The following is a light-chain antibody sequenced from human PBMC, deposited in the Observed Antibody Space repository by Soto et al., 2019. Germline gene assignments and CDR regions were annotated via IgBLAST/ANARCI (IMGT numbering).Light chain of an antibody. V-gene: IGLV2-14*01. CDR2: EVS. CDR1: SSDVGGYNY. CDR3: SSYTSSSTPYV. Sequence: QSVLTQPASVSGSPGQSTTISCTGTSSDVGGYNYVSWYQQHPGKAPKLMIYEVSNRPSGVSNRFSGSKSGNTASLTISGLQAEDEADYYCSSYTSSSTPYVFXTGTKVTVL. J-gene: IGLJ1*01.